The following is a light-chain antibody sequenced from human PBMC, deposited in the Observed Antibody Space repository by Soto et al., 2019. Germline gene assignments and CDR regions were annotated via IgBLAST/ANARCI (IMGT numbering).Light chain of an antibody. V-gene: IGKV3-20*01. J-gene: IGKJ2*01. CDR3: HQYGTPPNT. CDR1: QSVSTN. Sequence: ETVMTQSPATLSVSPGERATLSCRASQSVSTNLAWYQQKPGQAPRLLIYGASRRATGIPDRFSGSASGTDFSLTISRLEPEDFAVYYCHQYGTPPNTFGQGTKLEI. CDR2: GAS.